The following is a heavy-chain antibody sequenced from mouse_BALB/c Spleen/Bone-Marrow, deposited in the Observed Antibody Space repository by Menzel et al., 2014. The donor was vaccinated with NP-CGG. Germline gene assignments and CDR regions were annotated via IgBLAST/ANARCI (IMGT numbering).Heavy chain of an antibody. Sequence: VQLQQSGPELVKPGASVKMSCKASGYTFTSYVMHWVKQKPGQGLEWIGYINPYNDGTKYNEKFKGKATLTSDKSSSTAYMELSSLTSEDSAVYYCARSLYGYDWYFDVWGAGTTVTASS. J-gene: IGHJ1*01. CDR3: ARSLYGYDWYFDV. V-gene: IGHV1-14*01. CDR2: INPYNDGT. D-gene: IGHD2-2*01. CDR1: GYTFTSYV.